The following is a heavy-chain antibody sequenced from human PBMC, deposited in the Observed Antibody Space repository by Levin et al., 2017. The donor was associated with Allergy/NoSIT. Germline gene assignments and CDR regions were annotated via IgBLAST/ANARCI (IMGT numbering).Heavy chain of an antibody. D-gene: IGHD2-2*01. Sequence: GESLKISCAASGFTFSSYWMHWVRQAPGKGLVWVSRVYSDGTITDYADSVKGRFTISRDNARNTLYLQMNSLRAEDTAVYYCARGGCSSTSCLDNWGQGILVTVSS. CDR3: ARGGCSSTSCLDN. CDR1: GFTFSSYW. CDR2: VYSDGTIT. J-gene: IGHJ4*02. V-gene: IGHV3-74*01.